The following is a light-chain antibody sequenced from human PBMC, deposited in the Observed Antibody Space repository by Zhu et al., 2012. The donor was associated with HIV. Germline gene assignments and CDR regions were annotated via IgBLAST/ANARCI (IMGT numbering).Light chain of an antibody. J-gene: IGKJ1*01. CDR1: QSVRSD. Sequence: ETVMTQSPATLSVSPGERATLSCRASQSVRSDLAWYQQKPGQAPRLLIYGASTRPPGIPARFSGSGSGTDFTLTISRLEPEDFAVYYCHQYDKSWTFGQGTKVEIK. V-gene: IGKV3-15*01. CDR2: GAS. CDR3: HQYDKSWT.